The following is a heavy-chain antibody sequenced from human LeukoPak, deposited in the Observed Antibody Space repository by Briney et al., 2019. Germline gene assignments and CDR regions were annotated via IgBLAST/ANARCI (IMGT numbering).Heavy chain of an antibody. Sequence: PGGSLRLSCTASGCTFRDSWMHWVRRAPGKGLVWVSRIRGDGFDTVYADSVRGRYTISRDNGKNTLYLQMHRLTADDTAVYSCARDLVLGSGSLDYWGQGTLVTVSS. V-gene: IGHV3-74*01. CDR3: ARDLVLGSGSLDY. D-gene: IGHD3-10*01. CDR1: GCTFRDSW. J-gene: IGHJ4*02. CDR2: IRGDGFDT.